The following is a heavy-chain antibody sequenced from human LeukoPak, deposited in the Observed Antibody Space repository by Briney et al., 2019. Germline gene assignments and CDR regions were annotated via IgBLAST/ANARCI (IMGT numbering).Heavy chain of an antibody. CDR1: GGSISSYY. D-gene: IGHD1-26*01. Sequence: PSGTLSLTCTVSGGSISSYYWSWIRQPAGKGLEWIGRIYTSGSTNYNPSLKSRVTMSVDTSKNQFSLKLSSVTAADTAVYYCARAYSGGELLDAFDIWGQGTMVTVSS. V-gene: IGHV4-4*07. CDR2: IYTSGST. CDR3: ARAYSGGELLDAFDI. J-gene: IGHJ3*02.